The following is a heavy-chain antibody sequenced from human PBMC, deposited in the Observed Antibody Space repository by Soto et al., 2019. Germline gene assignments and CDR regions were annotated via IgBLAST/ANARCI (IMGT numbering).Heavy chain of an antibody. CDR3: ARVTRGDYLLAFSLRGMDV. V-gene: IGHV4-34*01. CDR1: GGCVSDYY. D-gene: IGHD4-17*01. J-gene: IGHJ6*02. CDR2: INHSGTT. Sequence: SDTLSLTCAVYGGCVSDYYWSWIRQPPGKGLEWIGEINHSGTTNYNPSLKSRVTTSVDTSKKQFSLKLTSVTAADTAVYYCARVTRGDYLLAFSLRGMDVWGQGTPVTVSS.